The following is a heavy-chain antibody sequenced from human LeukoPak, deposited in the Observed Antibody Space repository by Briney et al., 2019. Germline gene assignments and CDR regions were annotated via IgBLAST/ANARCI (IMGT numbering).Heavy chain of an antibody. CDR2: ISGSGGST. CDR1: GFTFSSYA. V-gene: IGHV3-23*01. CDR3: ASSEPGDYYDSSGPGQPDY. J-gene: IGHJ4*02. D-gene: IGHD3-22*01. Sequence: GGSLRLSCAASGFTFSSYAMSWVRQAPGKGLEWVSAISGSGGSTYYADSVKGRFTTSRDNSKNTQYLQMNSLRAEDTAVYYCASSEPGDYYDSSGPGQPDYWGQGTLVTVSS.